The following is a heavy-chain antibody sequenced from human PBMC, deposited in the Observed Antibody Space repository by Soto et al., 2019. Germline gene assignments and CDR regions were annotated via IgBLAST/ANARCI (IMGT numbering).Heavy chain of an antibody. D-gene: IGHD2-2*01. CDR1: GGSFSGYY. Sequence: QVQLQQWGAGLLKPSATLSLTCAVYGGSFSGYYWTWIRQSPEKGLEWLGEVNPSGTTYYNPSLKARVTISVHTPKNQFSLKMSSVTAADTAVYYCARGIGYCSSINCYSSRRLRFDSWGQGTLVTVSS. V-gene: IGHV4-34*01. CDR3: ARGIGYCSSINCYSSRRLRFDS. J-gene: IGHJ4*02. CDR2: VNPSGTT.